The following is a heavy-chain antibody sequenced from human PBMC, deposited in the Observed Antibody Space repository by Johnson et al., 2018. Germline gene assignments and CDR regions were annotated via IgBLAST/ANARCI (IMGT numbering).Heavy chain of an antibody. CDR3: AKDSRLGYSYGYGSDAFDI. D-gene: IGHD5-18*01. Sequence: QVQLVESGGGVVQPGRSLRLSCAASGFTFSSYGMHWVRQAPGKGLEWVAVISYDGSNKYYADSVKGRFPISRDNSKKTLYLQLNSLGAEDTAVYYCAKDSRLGYSYGYGSDAFDIWGQGTMVTVSS. J-gene: IGHJ3*02. CDR2: ISYDGSNK. CDR1: GFTFSSYG. V-gene: IGHV3-30*18.